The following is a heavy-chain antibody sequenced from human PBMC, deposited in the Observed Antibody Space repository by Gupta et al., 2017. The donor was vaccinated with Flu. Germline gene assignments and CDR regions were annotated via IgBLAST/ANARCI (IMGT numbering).Heavy chain of an antibody. CDR1: GFSLSTTGMC. CDR3: ARVLIGGGYYYYMDV. J-gene: IGHJ6*03. V-gene: IGHV2-70*01. CDR2: IDWDDDQ. D-gene: IGHD2-15*01. Sequence: QVTLRESGPALVKPTQTLTLTCTFSGFSLSTTGMCVSWIRQPPGKALEWLALIDWDDDQYYNTSLETRLTISKDTSKNQVVLTMANLDPVDTATYYCARVLIGGGYYYYMDVWGKGTTVTVSS.